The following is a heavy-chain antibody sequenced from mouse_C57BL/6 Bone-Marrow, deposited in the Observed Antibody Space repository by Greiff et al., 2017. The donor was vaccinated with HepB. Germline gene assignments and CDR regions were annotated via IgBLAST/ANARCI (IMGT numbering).Heavy chain of an antibody. J-gene: IGHJ4*01. V-gene: IGHV1-64*01. Sequence: QVQLQQPGAELVKPGASVKLSCKASGYTFTRYWMHWVKQRPGQGLEWIGMIHPNSGSTNYNEKFKSKATLTVDKSSSTAYMQLSSLTSEDSAVYYCARERWLQAMDYWGQGTSVTVSS. D-gene: IGHD2-3*01. CDR1: GYTFTRYW. CDR3: ARERWLQAMDY. CDR2: IHPNSGST.